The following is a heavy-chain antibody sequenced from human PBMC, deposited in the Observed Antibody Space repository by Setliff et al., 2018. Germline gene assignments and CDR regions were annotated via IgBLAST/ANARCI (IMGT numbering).Heavy chain of an antibody. CDR3: ARSPALLGIVYLDP. CDR2: LIPMFGTP. CDR1: GDSFSNYA. Sequence: VASVKVSCKASGDSFSNYAISWVRQAPGQGLEWMGGLIPMFGTPGYAQKFQDRVTITTDESTSTAYMELNSLTSEDTAVYYCARSPALLGIVYLDPWGQGTQVTVSS. J-gene: IGHJ5*02. D-gene: IGHD2-15*01. V-gene: IGHV1-69*05.